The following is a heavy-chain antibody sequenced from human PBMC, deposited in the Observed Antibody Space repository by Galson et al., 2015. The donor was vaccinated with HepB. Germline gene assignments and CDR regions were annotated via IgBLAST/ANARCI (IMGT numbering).Heavy chain of an antibody. CDR1: GGSISSYY. Sequence: LSLTCTVSGGSISSYYWSWIRQPPGKGLEWIGYIYYSGSTNYNPSLKSRVTISVDTSKNQFSLKLSSVTAADTAVYYCARCTAHWFDPWGQGTLVTISS. CDR2: IYYSGST. CDR3: ARCTAHWFDP. J-gene: IGHJ5*02. D-gene: IGHD2-8*02. V-gene: IGHV4-59*08.